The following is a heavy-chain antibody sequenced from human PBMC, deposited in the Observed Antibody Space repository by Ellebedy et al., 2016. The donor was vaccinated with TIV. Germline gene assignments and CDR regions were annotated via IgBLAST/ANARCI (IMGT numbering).Heavy chain of an antibody. CDR1: GFTFSGPA. D-gene: IGHD2-2*01. CDR3: TRFSAALDWCFDL. Sequence: GESLKISCAASGFTFSGPAMHWVRQASGKGLEWVGRIGTKADNYATGYAASVKGRFTISRDDSENTAYLQMNSLKTEDTAVYFCTRFSAALDWCFDLWGRGTLVTVSS. J-gene: IGHJ2*01. V-gene: IGHV3-73*01. CDR2: IGTKADNYAT.